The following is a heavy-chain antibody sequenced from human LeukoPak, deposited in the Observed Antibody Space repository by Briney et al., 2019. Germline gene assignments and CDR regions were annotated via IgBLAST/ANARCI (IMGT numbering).Heavy chain of an antibody. CDR3: ARDRSTSSSWYTPYYYYYMDV. CDR1: GYTFTSYG. J-gene: IGHJ6*03. D-gene: IGHD6-13*01. Sequence: ASVKVSCKASGYTFTSYGISWVRQAPGQGLEWVGWISAYNGNTNYAQKLQGRVTMTTDTSTSTAYMELRSLRSDDTAVYYCARDRSTSSSWYTPYYYYYMDVWGKGTTVTVSS. V-gene: IGHV1-18*01. CDR2: ISAYNGNT.